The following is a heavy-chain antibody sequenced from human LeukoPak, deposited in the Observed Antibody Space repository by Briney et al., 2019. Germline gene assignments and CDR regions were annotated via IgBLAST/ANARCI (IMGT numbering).Heavy chain of an antibody. CDR2: INSGGSST. J-gene: IGHJ6*02. CDR3: ASGEYSSSRYFYYGMDV. CDR1: GFTFSSYW. D-gene: IGHD6-13*01. Sequence: GGSLRLSCAASGFTFSSYWMHWVRQAPGKGLVWVSRINSGGSSTSYADSVKGRFTISSDNAKNTRYLQMNSLRAEDTAVYYCASGEYSSSRYFYYGMDVWGQGTTVTVSS. V-gene: IGHV3-74*01.